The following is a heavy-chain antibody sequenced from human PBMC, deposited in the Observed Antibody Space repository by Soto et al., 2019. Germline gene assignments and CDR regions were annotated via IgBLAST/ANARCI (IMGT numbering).Heavy chain of an antibody. D-gene: IGHD3-10*01. J-gene: IGHJ3*02. CDR1: GFTFGSYW. CDR3: TRDVSPGSSALYLDAFDI. CDR2: IKKDESKK. V-gene: IGHV3-7*05. Sequence: EVQLVESGGGLVQPGGSLRLSCEASGFTFGSYWMTWVRQAPGKGLEWVANIKKDESKKSYLDSVRGRFTISRDNAKNSLYLQMNSLRVEDTALYYCTRDVSPGSSALYLDAFDIWGQGTMVTVSS.